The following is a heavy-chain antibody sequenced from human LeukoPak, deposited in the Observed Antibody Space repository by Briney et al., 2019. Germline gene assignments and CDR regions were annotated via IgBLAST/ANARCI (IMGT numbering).Heavy chain of an antibody. Sequence: RPGESLSLSCAASAFTVGSNYMGWVRQAPGKGLEWVSVISYDGSNNYYADSVKGRFTISKDNSKNTLYLQMNSLRAEDTAVYYCAKDLLGYCTSTSCYHIRIGALDIWGQGTMVTVSS. CDR2: ISYDGSNN. J-gene: IGHJ3*02. CDR1: AFTVGSNY. D-gene: IGHD2-2*01. CDR3: AKDLLGYCTSTSCYHIRIGALDI. V-gene: IGHV3-30*18.